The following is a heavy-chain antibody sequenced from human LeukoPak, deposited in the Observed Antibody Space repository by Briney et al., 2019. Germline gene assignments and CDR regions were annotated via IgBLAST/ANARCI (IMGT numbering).Heavy chain of an antibody. CDR1: GFTFSSYA. CDR3: AKDRGVWGSYRYYFDY. V-gene: IGHV3-23*01. J-gene: IGHJ4*02. D-gene: IGHD3-16*02. CDR2: MSGSGGST. Sequence: GGSLRLSCAASGFTFSSYAMSWVRQAPGKGLEWVSAMSGSGGSTYYADSVKGRFTISRDNSKNALYLQMNSLRAEDTAVYYCAKDRGVWGSYRYYFDYWGQGTLVTVSS.